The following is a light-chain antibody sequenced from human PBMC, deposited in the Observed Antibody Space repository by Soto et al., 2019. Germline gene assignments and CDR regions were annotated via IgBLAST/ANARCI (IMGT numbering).Light chain of an antibody. CDR1: SSNIGAGYD. V-gene: IGLV1-40*01. J-gene: IGLJ3*02. CDR2: GNS. Sequence: QSVLTQPPSVSGAPGQRVTISCTGSSSNIGAGYDVHWYQQVPGTAPKLLIYGNSNRPSGVPDRFSGSKSGTSASLAITGLQAEDEADYYCSSYTSSSTWVFGGGTKLTVL. CDR3: SSYTSSSTWV.